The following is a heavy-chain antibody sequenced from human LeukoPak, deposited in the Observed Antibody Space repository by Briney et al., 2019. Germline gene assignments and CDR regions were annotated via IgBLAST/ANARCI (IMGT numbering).Heavy chain of an antibody. V-gene: IGHV5-51*01. Sequence: GESLKISCKGSGYSFTSYWIGWVRQMPGKGLEWMGIIYPGDSDTRYSPSFQGQVTISADKSISTAYLQWSSLKASDTAMYYCARLWYYDYVWGSYRQDDAFDIWGQGTMDTVSS. D-gene: IGHD3-16*02. CDR3: ARLWYYDYVWGSYRQDDAFDI. J-gene: IGHJ3*02. CDR1: GYSFTSYW. CDR2: IYPGDSDT.